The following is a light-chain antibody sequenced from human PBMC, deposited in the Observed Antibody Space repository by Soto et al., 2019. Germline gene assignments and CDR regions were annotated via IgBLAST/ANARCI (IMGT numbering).Light chain of an antibody. Sequence: QSALTQPASVSGSPGQSITISCTGTSSDVGGYNYVSWYQQHPGKAPKLMIYDVSNRPAGVSNRFSGSKSGNTASLTVSGLQVEDEAYYYFSSYTSSSTWVFGGGTKLTVL. CDR1: SSDVGGYNY. CDR2: DVS. J-gene: IGLJ3*02. V-gene: IGLV2-14*01. CDR3: SSYTSSSTWV.